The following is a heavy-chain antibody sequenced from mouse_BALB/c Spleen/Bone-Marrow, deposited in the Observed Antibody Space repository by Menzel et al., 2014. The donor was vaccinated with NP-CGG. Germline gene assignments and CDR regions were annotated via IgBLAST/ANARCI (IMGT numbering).Heavy chain of an antibody. J-gene: IGHJ4*01. CDR2: ISYSSST. V-gene: IGHV3-8*02. D-gene: IGHD3-1*01. Sequence: VQLQQSGPSLVKPSQTLSLTCSVTGDSITSGYWNWIRKFPGNKLEYMGFISYSSSTYYNPSLKSRISITRDTSKNLYYLQLNSVTTEDSATYYCARSGSSSYHYYAMDDWGQGTSVTVSS. CDR1: GDSITSGY. CDR3: ARSGSSSYHYYAMDD.